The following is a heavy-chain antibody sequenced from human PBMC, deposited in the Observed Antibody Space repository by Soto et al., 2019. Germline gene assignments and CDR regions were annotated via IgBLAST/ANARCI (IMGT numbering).Heavy chain of an antibody. J-gene: IGHJ5*02. Sequence: ASVKVSCKASGYIFTSYAMHWVRQAPGQTLEWMGWISGGSGHTKYSQKFQGRVTITRDTSTSTAYMELRSLRSDDTAVYYCARDGDAYDFWSGYYTTHNWFDPWGQGTLVTVSS. CDR3: ARDGDAYDFWSGYYTTHNWFDP. CDR2: ISGGSGHT. CDR1: GYIFTSYA. V-gene: IGHV1-3*01. D-gene: IGHD3-3*01.